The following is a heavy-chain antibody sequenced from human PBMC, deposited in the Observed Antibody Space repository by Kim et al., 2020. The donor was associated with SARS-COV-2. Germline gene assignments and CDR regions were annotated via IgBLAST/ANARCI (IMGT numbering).Heavy chain of an antibody. Sequence: TSYNPSLKSRVTISVDTSKNQFSLKLSSVTAADTAVYYCATTSIKGWFDPWGQGTLVTVSS. J-gene: IGHJ5*02. CDR3: ATTSIKGWFDP. V-gene: IGHV4-31*02. D-gene: IGHD3-10*01. CDR2: T.